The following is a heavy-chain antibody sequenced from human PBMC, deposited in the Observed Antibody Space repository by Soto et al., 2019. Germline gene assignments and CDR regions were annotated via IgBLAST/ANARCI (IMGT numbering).Heavy chain of an antibody. Sequence: QVQLVQSGAEVKKPGSSVKVSCKASGGTFSSYTISWVRQAPGQGLEWMGRIIPILGIANYAQKFQGRVTITAXXSXSXXYMELSSLRSEDTAVYYCARARGVVGAPGGSWFDPWGQGTLGTVSS. J-gene: IGHJ5*02. CDR1: GGTFSSYT. V-gene: IGHV1-69*02. CDR2: IIPILGIA. CDR3: ARARGVVGAPGGSWFDP. D-gene: IGHD1-26*01.